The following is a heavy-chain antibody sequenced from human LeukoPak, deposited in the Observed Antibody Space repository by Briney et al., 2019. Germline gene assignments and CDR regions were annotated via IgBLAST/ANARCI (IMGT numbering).Heavy chain of an antibody. J-gene: IGHJ4*02. CDR1: GFTLSTYA. V-gene: IGHV3-23*01. CDR2: ISGSATRI. Sequence: PGGSLRLSFAPSGFTLSTYAMSWVRQPPGKGLEWVSAISGSATRIFYADSVKGRFTISRDNSKNTLYLQMNSLRADDTAVYYCAKYYYASSDRGGFDYWGQGTLVTVSS. CDR3: AKYYYASSDRGGFDY. D-gene: IGHD3-22*01.